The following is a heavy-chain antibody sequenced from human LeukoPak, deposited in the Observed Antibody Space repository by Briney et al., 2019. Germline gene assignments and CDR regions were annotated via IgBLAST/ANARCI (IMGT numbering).Heavy chain of an antibody. CDR2: MSSSSSTI. Sequence: GGSLRLSCAASGFTFSSYSMNWVRQAPGKGLEWVSYMSSSSSTIYYADSVKGRFTISRDNAKNSLYLQMNSLRAEDTAVYYCARNAAVNSYYYFDYWGQGSLVTVSS. D-gene: IGHD2-21*02. CDR1: GFTFSSYS. CDR3: ARNAAVNSYYYFDY. J-gene: IGHJ4*02. V-gene: IGHV3-48*01.